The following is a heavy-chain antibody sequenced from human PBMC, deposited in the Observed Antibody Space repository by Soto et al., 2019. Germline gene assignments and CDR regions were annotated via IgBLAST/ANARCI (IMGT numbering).Heavy chain of an antibody. J-gene: IGHJ4*02. CDR3: ARDRGYSSSWSPFDY. Sequence: GASVKVSCKASGYTFTSYGISWVRQAPGQGLEWMGWISAYNGNTNYAQKLQGRVTMTTDTSTSTAYMELRSLRSDDTAVYYCARDRGYSSSWSPFDYWGQGTLVTVSS. CDR2: ISAYNGNT. V-gene: IGHV1-18*01. CDR1: GYTFTSYG. D-gene: IGHD6-13*01.